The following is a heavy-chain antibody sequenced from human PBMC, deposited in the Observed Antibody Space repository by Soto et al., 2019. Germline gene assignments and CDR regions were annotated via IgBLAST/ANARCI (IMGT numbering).Heavy chain of an antibody. Sequence: SETLSLTCTVSGGSVSSGSYHWSWIRQPPGKGLEWIGYIYYSGSTNYNPSLKSRVTISVDTSKDQFSLKLSSVTAADTAVYYCAREGEMATITAFDYWGQGTLVTVSS. CDR2: IYYSGST. CDR1: GGSVSSGSYH. J-gene: IGHJ4*02. D-gene: IGHD5-12*01. V-gene: IGHV4-61*01. CDR3: AREGEMATITAFDY.